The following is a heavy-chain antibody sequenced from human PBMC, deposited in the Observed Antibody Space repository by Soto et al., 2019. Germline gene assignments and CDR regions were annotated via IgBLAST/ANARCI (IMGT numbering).Heavy chain of an antibody. J-gene: IGHJ4*02. Sequence: QITLKESGPTLVKPTQTLTLTCTFSGFSLSTGGVGVGWIRQPPGKALEWLALIYWDDDKRYSPSLKSRLTITKDTSKNQVVLTMTNMDLVDTATYYCAHRLYSSAWPWDSGVFDYWGQGTLVTVSS. D-gene: IGHD6-19*01. CDR2: IYWDDDK. CDR1: GFSLSTGGVG. CDR3: AHRLYSSAWPWDSGVFDY. V-gene: IGHV2-5*02.